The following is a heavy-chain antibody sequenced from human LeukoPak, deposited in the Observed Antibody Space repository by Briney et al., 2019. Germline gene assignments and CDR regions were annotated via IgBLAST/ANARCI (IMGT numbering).Heavy chain of an antibody. Sequence: GGSLRHSCAASGFTFSSYWMSWVLQAPGNGLEWVANIKQDGSEKYYVDSVKGRFTISRDNAKNSLYLQMNSLRAEDTAVYYCARDHYDFWSGYYMDYCGQGTLVTVSS. CDR2: IKQDGSEK. CDR3: ARDHYDFWSGYYMDY. V-gene: IGHV3-7*01. CDR1: GFTFSSYW. D-gene: IGHD3-3*01. J-gene: IGHJ4*02.